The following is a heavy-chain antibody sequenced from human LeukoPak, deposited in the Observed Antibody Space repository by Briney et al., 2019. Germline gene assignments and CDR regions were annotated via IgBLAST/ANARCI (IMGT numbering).Heavy chain of an antibody. V-gene: IGHV3-53*01. Sequence: GGSLRLSSAASGFSVNTNYISWVPQAPGKGLEWVSVLYSGGSTFHADSVKGRFTISRDNSNNTVYLQMNSLRAEDTAVYYCTRHLLGDRDRTGYSNFEYWGQGTLVTVSS. CDR3: TRHLLGDRDRTGYSNFEY. J-gene: IGHJ4*02. D-gene: IGHD3-22*01. CDR2: LYSGGST. CDR1: GFSVNTNY.